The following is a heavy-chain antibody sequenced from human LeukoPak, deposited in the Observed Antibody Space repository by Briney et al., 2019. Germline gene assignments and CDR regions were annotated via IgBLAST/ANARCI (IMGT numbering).Heavy chain of an antibody. CDR3: ARIAAAGTNWFDP. D-gene: IGHD6-13*01. J-gene: IGHJ5*02. CDR1: GGTFSSYA. CDR2: IIPIFGTA. V-gene: IGHV1-69*06. Sequence: ASVKVSCKASGGTFSSYAISWVRQAPGQGLEWMGGIIPIFGTANYAQKFQGRVTITADKSTSTAYMELSSLRSEDTAVYYCARIAAAGTNWFDPWGQGTLVTVSS.